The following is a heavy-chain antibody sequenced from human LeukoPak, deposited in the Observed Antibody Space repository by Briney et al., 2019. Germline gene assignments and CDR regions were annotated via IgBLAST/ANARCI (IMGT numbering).Heavy chain of an antibody. D-gene: IGHD1-1*01. J-gene: IGHJ3*02. CDR1: GGSISSGSYY. Sequence: PSETLSLTCTVSGGSISSGSYYWTWIRQPAGKGLEWIGRVYISGSTNYNPSLKSRVTISVDTSKNHFSPKLTSVTAADTAVYYCARGLEWGDGFDIWSQGTMVTVSP. CDR3: ARGLEWGDGFDI. V-gene: IGHV4-61*02. CDR2: VYISGST.